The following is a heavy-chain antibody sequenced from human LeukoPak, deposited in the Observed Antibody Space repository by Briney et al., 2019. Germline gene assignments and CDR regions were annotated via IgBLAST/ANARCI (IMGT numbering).Heavy chain of an antibody. D-gene: IGHD3-16*01. CDR2: TYYRSKWY. CDR3: ERQQGGALDY. CDR1: GDSVSSNTPA. Sequence: SQTLSLTCAISGDSVSSNTPAWNWIRQSPSRGLEWLGRTYYRSKWYNAVSVRSRITINPDTAKNQFSLQLNSVTPEDTAVYYCERQQGGALDYWGKGTLVTVPS. J-gene: IGHJ4*02. V-gene: IGHV6-1*01.